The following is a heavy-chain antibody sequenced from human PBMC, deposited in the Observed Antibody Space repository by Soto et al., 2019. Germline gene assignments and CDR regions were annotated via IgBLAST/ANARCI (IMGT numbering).Heavy chain of an antibody. Sequence: SETLSLTCAVSGGSISRTDWWTWVRQPPGKGLEWIAEISHSGNTNYNPSLESRVTMSLDNSKNQFSLKLTSVTAADTAVYYCARVPGPWGQGTLVTVSS. J-gene: IGHJ5*02. CDR3: ARVPGP. CDR1: GGSISRTDW. CDR2: ISHSGNT. V-gene: IGHV4-4*02.